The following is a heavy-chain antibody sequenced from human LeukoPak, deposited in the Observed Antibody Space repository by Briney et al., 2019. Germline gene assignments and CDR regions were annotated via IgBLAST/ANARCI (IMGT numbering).Heavy chain of an antibody. CDR1: RRLKYLS. CDR2: IYYSGST. CDR3: DSSSNEISAVDFIRRDFLV. Sequence: SETLTLMWSLSRRLKYLSHELGSRQPPGKGLEWIGYIYYSGSTNYNPSLKSRVTISVDTSKNQFSLKLSSVTAADTAGYYCDSSSNEISAVDFIRRDFLVWGQGTLVTVSS. D-gene: IGHD3-3*01. J-gene: IGHJ4*02. V-gene: IGHV4-59*08.